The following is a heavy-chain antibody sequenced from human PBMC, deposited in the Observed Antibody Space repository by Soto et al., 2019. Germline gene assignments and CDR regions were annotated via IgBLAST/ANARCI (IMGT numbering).Heavy chain of an antibody. D-gene: IGHD1-1*01. V-gene: IGHV3-30*03. Sequence: GGSLRLSCAASGFTFSSYGMHWVRQAPGKGLEWVAVISYDGSNKYYADSVKGWVTMTRDTSISTAYMELSRLRSDDTAVYYCARVRRFGNDDRDYYYYYGMDVWGQGTTVTVSS. CDR3: ARVRRFGNDDRDYYYYYGMDV. CDR1: GFTFSSYG. J-gene: IGHJ6*02. CDR2: ISYDGSNK.